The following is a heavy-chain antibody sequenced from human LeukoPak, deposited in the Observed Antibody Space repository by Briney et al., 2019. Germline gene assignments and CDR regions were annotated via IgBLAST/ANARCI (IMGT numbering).Heavy chain of an antibody. CDR1: GFTFFNYD. V-gene: IGHV3-23*01. Sequence: PGGSLRLSCAASGFTFFNYDMTWVRQAPGKGLEWVSAISGSGGSTYYADSVKGRFTISRDNSKNTLYLQMNSLRAEDTAVYYCAKDSTGKYFDYWGQGTLVTVSS. D-gene: IGHD3-10*01. CDR3: AKDSTGKYFDY. CDR2: ISGSGGST. J-gene: IGHJ4*02.